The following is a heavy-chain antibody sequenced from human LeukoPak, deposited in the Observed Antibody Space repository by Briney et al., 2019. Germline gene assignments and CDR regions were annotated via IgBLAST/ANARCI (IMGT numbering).Heavy chain of an antibody. CDR3: AVGDWLDY. Sequence: GGSLRLSCSASGFTYCSDVMAWNRQAPGKGLDWVSVISTRRGRTDYAESVKGRFTISRDDSKNTLYLQMNSLRAEDTAVYYCAVGDWLDYWGQGTLVTVSS. CDR2: ISTRRGRT. CDR1: GFTYCSDV. D-gene: IGHD2-21*02. J-gene: IGHJ4*02. V-gene: IGHV3-23*01.